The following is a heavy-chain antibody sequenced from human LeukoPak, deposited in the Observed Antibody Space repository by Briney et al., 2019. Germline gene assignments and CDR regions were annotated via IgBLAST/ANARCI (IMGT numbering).Heavy chain of an antibody. V-gene: IGHV4-38-2*02. CDR2: IYHSGST. CDR3: ARSYCGGDCYQPLFDY. Sequence: SETLSLTCTVSGYSISSGYYWGWIRQPPGKGLEWIGSIYHSGSTYYNPSLKSRVTISVDTSKNQFSLKLSSVTAADTAVYYCARSYCGGDCYQPLFDYWGQGTLVTVSS. CDR1: GYSISSGYY. D-gene: IGHD2-21*02. J-gene: IGHJ4*02.